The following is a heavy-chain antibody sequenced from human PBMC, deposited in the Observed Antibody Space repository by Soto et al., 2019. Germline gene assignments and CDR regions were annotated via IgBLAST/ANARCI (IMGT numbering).Heavy chain of an antibody. CDR2: VYHSGST. J-gene: IGHJ4*02. CDR3: ARMGSPVTTDRLDS. Sequence: QVQLQESGPGLVKPSGTLSLTCAVSGGSTSSGDWWSWVRQPPGKGLEWIGEVYHSGSTNQKPSLASRVTMSVDKTKNKFSLNMNSVTAADTAVYYCARMGSPVTTDRLDSWGQGILVTVSS. D-gene: IGHD4-17*01. V-gene: IGHV4-4*02. CDR1: GGSTSSGDW.